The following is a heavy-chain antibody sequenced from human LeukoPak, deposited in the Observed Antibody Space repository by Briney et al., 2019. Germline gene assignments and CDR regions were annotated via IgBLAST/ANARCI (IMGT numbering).Heavy chain of an antibody. Sequence: GGSLRLSCAASGFTFSSYALSWVRQAPGKGLEWVSAISGNGGSTYYADSVKGRFTISRDNSKNTLYLQMNSLRAEDTAVYYCAKEGRFYDSSGYYSGAFDIWGQGTMVTVSS. V-gene: IGHV3-23*01. D-gene: IGHD3-22*01. CDR1: GFTFSSYA. J-gene: IGHJ3*02. CDR2: ISGNGGST. CDR3: AKEGRFYDSSGYYSGAFDI.